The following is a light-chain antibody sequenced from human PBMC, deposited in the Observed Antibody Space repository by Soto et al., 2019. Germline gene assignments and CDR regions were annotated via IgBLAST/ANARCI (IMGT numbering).Light chain of an antibody. V-gene: IGLV2-14*01. J-gene: IGLJ1*01. CDR3: SSYTSSSSRIYV. CDR1: SSDVGGYNY. CDR2: DVS. Sequence: QSALTQPASVSGSPGQSITISCTGTSSDVGGYNYVSWYQQHPGKAPKLMIYDVSNRPSGVSNRFSGSKSGNTASLTISGLQAEDEDDYYCSSYTSSSSRIYVFGTGTKLTVL.